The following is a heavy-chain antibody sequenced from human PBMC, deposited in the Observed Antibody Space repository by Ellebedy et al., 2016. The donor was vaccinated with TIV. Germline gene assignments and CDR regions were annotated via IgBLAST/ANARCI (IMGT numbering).Heavy chain of an antibody. J-gene: IGHJ6*02. CDR1: GFTVSSNY. D-gene: IGHD2-2*02. CDR2: IYSGGST. CDR3: ARDNLVVAPAAAIRSPYHYYGMDV. V-gene: IGHV3-53*01. Sequence: GGSLRLSCAASGFTVSSNYMSWVRQAPGKGLEWVSVIYSGGSTYYADSVKGRFTISRDNSKNTLYLQMNSLRAEDTAVYYCARDNLVVAPAAAIRSPYHYYGMDVWGQGTTVTVSS.